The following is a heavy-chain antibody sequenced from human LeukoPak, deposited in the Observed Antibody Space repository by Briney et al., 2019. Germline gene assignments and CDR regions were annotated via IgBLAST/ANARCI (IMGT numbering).Heavy chain of an antibody. CDR2: ISYDGSNK. Sequence: PGRSLRLSCAASGFTFSSYGMHWVRQAPGKGLEWVAVISYDGSNKYYADSVKGRFTISRDNSKNTLYLQMNSLRAEDTAVYYCAKPQETSLYGDYGWEFDYWGQGTLVTVSS. CDR1: GFTFSSYG. J-gene: IGHJ4*02. CDR3: AKPQETSLYGDYGWEFDY. D-gene: IGHD4-17*01. V-gene: IGHV3-30*18.